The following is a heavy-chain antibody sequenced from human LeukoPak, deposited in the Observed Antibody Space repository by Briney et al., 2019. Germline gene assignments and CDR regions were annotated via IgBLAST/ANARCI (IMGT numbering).Heavy chain of an antibody. Sequence: SGGSLRLSCAASGFTFSSYAMSWVRQAPGKGLEWVSVISGSGGDTYYADSVKGRFTISGDNSKNTVYLQMNSLRAEDTALYYCAKGGVYGDYYFDYWGQGTLVTVSS. CDR1: GFTFSSYA. CDR2: ISGSGGDT. CDR3: AKGGVYGDYYFDY. D-gene: IGHD4-17*01. J-gene: IGHJ4*02. V-gene: IGHV3-23*01.